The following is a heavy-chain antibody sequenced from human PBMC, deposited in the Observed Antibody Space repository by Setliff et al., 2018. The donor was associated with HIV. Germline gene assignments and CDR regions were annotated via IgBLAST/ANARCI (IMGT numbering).Heavy chain of an antibody. D-gene: IGHD2-21*02. J-gene: IGHJ3*02. V-gene: IGHV4-38-2*01. CDR1: GYSISSGYY. CDR3: VRYPPLTPTDADHPFDI. CDR2: IYHGGTT. Sequence: SETLSLTCAVSGYSISSGYYCAWIRQPPGKGLEWIGSIYHGGTTYYNPSLKSRSTISEDTSKNQFSLSLSSVTAADTAVYYCVRYPPLTPTDADHPFDIWAQGTMVTVSS.